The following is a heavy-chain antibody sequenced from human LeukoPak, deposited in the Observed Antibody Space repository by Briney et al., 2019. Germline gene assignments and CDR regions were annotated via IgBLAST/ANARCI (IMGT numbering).Heavy chain of an antibody. CDR1: GGSISSSSYY. J-gene: IGHJ4*02. V-gene: IGHV4-61*05. CDR3: ARVTGYRIEDYFDY. Sequence: SETLSLTCTVSGGSISSSSYYWGWIRQPPGKGLEWIGYIYYSGSTNYNPSLKSRATISVETSKNEFSLKLRSVTAADTAVYYCARVTGYRIEDYFDYWGQGTLVTVSS. D-gene: IGHD6-13*01. CDR2: IYYSGST.